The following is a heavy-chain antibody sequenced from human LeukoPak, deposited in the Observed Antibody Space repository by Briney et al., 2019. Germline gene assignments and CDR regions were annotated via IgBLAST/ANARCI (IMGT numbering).Heavy chain of an antibody. V-gene: IGHV4-34*01. CDR1: GGSFSDYY. D-gene: IGHD6-13*01. CDR3: ARSDHSIAAAGYYFDY. CDR2: INHSGST. Sequence: SETLSLTCAVYGGSFSDYYWSWIRQPPGKGLEWIGEINHSGSTNYNPSLKSRVTISVDRSKNQFSLKLSSVTAADTAVYYCARSDHSIAAAGYYFDYWGQGTLVTVSS. J-gene: IGHJ4*02.